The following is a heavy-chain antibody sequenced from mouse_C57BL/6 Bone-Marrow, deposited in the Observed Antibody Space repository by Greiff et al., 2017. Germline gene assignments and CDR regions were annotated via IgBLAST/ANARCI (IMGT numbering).Heavy chain of an antibody. CDR3: ARRGFYYGSRGYFDV. CDR1: GFTFSSYG. J-gene: IGHJ1*03. D-gene: IGHD1-1*01. Sequence: EVTLVESGGDLVKPGGSLKLSCAASGFTFSSYGMSWVRQTPDKRLEWVATLSSGGSYTYYPDSVKGRFTISRDNAKNTLYLQMSSLKSEDTAMYYCARRGFYYGSRGYFDVWGTGTTVTVSS. CDR2: LSSGGSYT. V-gene: IGHV5-6*01.